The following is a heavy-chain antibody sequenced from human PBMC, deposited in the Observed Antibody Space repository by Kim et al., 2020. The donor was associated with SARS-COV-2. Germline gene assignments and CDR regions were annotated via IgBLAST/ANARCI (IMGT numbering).Heavy chain of an antibody. CDR1: GFTFSDYY. Sequence: GGSLRLSCAASGFTFSDYYMSWIRQAPGKGLEWVSYISSSGSTIYYADSVKGRFTISRDNAKNSLYLQMNSLRAEDTAVYYCARDSPYYYGSGRHPNYYYYGMDVWGQGTTVTVSS. CDR3: ARDSPYYYGSGRHPNYYYYGMDV. J-gene: IGHJ6*02. D-gene: IGHD3-10*01. CDR2: ISSSGSTI. V-gene: IGHV3-11*04.